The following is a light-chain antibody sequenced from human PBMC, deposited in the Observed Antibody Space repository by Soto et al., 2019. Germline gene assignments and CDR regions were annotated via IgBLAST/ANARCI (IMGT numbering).Light chain of an antibody. V-gene: IGLV1-44*01. CDR3: AALDDSLNGPV. CDR1: SSNIGSNT. J-gene: IGLJ2*01. CDR2: SNN. Sequence: QSVLTQPPSASGTPGQRVTISCSGSSSNIGSNTVNWYQQLPGTAPKLLIYSNNQRPSGVPDRFSGSKSGTSASLAISGLQSEDEADYYCAALDDSLNGPVFGGGTKVTVL.